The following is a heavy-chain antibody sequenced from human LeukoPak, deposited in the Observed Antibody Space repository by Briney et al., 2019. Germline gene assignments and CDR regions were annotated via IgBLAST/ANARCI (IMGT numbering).Heavy chain of an antibody. CDR3: ARQVVAVAGIGYFDY. V-gene: IGHV4-39*01. CDR1: GGSIRSSSYY. CDR2: IYYSGST. Sequence: SETLSLTCTVPGGSIRSSSYYWGWIRQPPGNGLEWLGSIYYSGSTYYYASLKSRGTISVDTSKNQFSLKLNSVTAADTAVYFCARQVVAVAGIGYFDYSGQGTLVTVSS. D-gene: IGHD6-19*01. J-gene: IGHJ4*02.